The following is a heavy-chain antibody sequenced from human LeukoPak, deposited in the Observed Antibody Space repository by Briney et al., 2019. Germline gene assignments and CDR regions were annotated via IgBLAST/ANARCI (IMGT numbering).Heavy chain of an antibody. CDR3: ARDPPAVASNTYG. CDR2: IYSGGTT. D-gene: IGHD6-13*01. V-gene: IGHV3-66*01. CDR1: GVTVSNNY. J-gene: IGHJ4*02. Sequence: PGGSLRLSCAASGVTVSNNYMNWVRQAPGKGLEWVSLIYSGGTTHYADTVKGRSTISRDSSTNTLYLQMNSLRVEDTAVYYCARDPPAVASNTYGWGQGTLVTVSS.